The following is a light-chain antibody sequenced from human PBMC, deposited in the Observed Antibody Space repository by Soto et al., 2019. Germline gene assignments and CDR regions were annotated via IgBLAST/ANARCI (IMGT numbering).Light chain of an antibody. Sequence: EIVLTQSPGTLSLSPGERSILSCRASQSVSSNYLAWYQQKPGQAPRLLIYGASSRATGIPDRFSGSGSGTDFTLTISRLEPEDFAVFYCQQYGSSITFGQGTRLEIK. CDR1: QSVSSNY. V-gene: IGKV3-20*01. CDR3: QQYGSSIT. CDR2: GAS. J-gene: IGKJ5*01.